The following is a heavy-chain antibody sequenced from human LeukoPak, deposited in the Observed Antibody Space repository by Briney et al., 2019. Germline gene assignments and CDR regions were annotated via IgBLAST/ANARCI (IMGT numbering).Heavy chain of an antibody. J-gene: IGHJ4*02. V-gene: IGHV3-23*01. CDR3: AKQRCSSTSCSYYFDY. Sequence: GGSLRLSCAASGFTFSSYGMSWVRQAPGKGLEWVSAISGSGGSTYYADSVKGRFTISRDNSKNTLYLQMNSLRAEDTAVYYCAKQRCSSTSCSYYFDYWGQGTLVTVSS. CDR2: ISGSGGST. D-gene: IGHD2-2*01. CDR1: GFTFSSYG.